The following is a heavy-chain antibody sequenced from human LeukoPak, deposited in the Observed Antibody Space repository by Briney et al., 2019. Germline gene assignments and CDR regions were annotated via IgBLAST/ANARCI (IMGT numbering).Heavy chain of an antibody. V-gene: IGHV3-7*04. CDR2: IKQDGSEK. D-gene: IGHD2-2*01. J-gene: IGHJ6*02. CDR1: GFTFSSYW. CDR3: ARTDIVVVPARGAYGMDV. Sequence: PGRSLRLSCAASGFTFSSYWMSWVRQAPGKGLEWVANIKQDGSEKYYVDSVKGRFTISRDNAKNSLYLQMNSLRAEDRAVYYCARTDIVVVPARGAYGMDVWGQGTTVTVSS.